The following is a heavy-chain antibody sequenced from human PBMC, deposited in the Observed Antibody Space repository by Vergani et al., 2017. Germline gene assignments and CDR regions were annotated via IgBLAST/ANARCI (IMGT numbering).Heavy chain of an antibody. CDR1: GDSNSSGVYY. Sequence: QVQLQESGPGLVKPSQTLALTCSVSGDSNSSGVYYWNWIRQHPGKGLEWIGYIYSTGSTHHNPSLRRRINMSVDTSKNQFSLKLNSVTAADTAMYYCARMGGYXEGDAFRIGYFDSWGPGILVTVSS. J-gene: IGHJ4*02. CDR3: ARMGGYXEGDAFRIGYFDS. D-gene: IGHD2-2*01. CDR2: IYSTGST. V-gene: IGHV4-31*03.